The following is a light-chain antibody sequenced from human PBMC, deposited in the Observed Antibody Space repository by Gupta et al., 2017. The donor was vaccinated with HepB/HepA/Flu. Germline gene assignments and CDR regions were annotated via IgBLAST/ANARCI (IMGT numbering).Light chain of an antibody. Sequence: DIVMTPSPASLAVSLGARATINCQSSQSVLHTYINQDYLAWYQQKSGQPPKLLIHLASTRESGVPDRFSGSGSKTEFTLTIDSLQAEDVALYYCLQYYGTPWTFGQGTRVEI. CDR2: LAS. CDR1: QSVLHTYINQDY. V-gene: IGKV4-1*01. CDR3: LQYYGTPWT. J-gene: IGKJ1*01.